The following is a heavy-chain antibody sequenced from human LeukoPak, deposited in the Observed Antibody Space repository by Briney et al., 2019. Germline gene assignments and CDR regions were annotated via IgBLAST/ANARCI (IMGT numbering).Heavy chain of an antibody. Sequence: SVKVSCKASGGTFSSYAISWVRQARGQGLEWMGGIIPIFGTANYAQKFQGRVTITADESMSTAYMELSSLRSEDTAVYYCARGEDIVVVTTDWGQGTLVTVSP. CDR2: IIPIFGTA. J-gene: IGHJ4*02. D-gene: IGHD2-21*02. CDR3: ARGEDIVVVTTD. V-gene: IGHV1-69*13. CDR1: GGTFSSYA.